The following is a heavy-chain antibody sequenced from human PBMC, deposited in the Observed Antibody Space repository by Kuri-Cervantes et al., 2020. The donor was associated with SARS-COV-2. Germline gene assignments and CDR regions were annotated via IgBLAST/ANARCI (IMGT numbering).Heavy chain of an antibody. D-gene: IGHD3/OR15-3a*01. J-gene: IGHJ4*02. CDR1: GFTFSSHC. CDR2: IKQDGSEK. Sequence: GESLKISCTASGFTFSSHCMSWVRQAPGKGLEWVANIKQDGSEKYYVDSVKGRFTISRDNAKNSLYLQMNSLRAEDTAVYHCARDGLQEWADYWGQGTLVTVSS. CDR3: ARDGLQEWADY. V-gene: IGHV3-7*01.